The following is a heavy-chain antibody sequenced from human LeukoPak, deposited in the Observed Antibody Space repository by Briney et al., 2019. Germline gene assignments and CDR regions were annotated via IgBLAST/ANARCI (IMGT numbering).Heavy chain of an antibody. D-gene: IGHD2-15*01. CDR3: AKDLGYCSGGSC. Sequence: GGSLRLSCAASGFSVSSNYMSWVRQAPGKGLEWVSVIYSGDSTYNADSVKGRFTISRDSSKNTLYLQMNSLRAEDTAVYYCAKDLGYCSGGSCWGQGTLVTVSS. V-gene: IGHV3-53*01. CDR1: GFSVSSNY. CDR2: IYSGDST. J-gene: IGHJ4*02.